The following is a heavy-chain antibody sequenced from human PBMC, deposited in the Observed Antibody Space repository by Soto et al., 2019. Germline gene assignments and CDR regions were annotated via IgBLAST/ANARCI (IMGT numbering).Heavy chain of an antibody. D-gene: IGHD6-19*01. Sequence: PGGSLRLACAASGFTFSGSAMHRVREASEKGLEWVGRIRSKANSYATAYAASVKGRFTISRDDSKNTAYLQMNSLKTEDTAVYYCTSLALPSGAGIHYFAPYHGYWGQGTLVTVSS. CDR1: GFTFSGSA. CDR2: IRSKANSYAT. J-gene: IGHJ4*02. CDR3: TSLALPSGAGIHYFAPYHGY. V-gene: IGHV3-73*01.